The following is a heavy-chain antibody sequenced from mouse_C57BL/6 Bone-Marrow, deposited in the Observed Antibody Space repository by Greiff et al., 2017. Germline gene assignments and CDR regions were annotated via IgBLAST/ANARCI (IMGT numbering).Heavy chain of an antibody. Sequence: EVQLQQSGAELVRPGSSVKMSCKTSGYTFTSYGINWVKQRPGQGLEWIGYIYIGKGYTEYNEKFKGKATLTSDTSSSTAYMQLSSLTSEDSAIYFCARSTGYFDVWGTGTTVTVSS. CDR1: GYTFTSYG. CDR3: ARSTGYFDV. J-gene: IGHJ1*03. CDR2: IYIGKGYT. V-gene: IGHV1-58*01.